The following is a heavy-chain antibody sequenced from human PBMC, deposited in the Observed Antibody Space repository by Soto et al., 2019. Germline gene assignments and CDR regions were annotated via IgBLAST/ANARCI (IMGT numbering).Heavy chain of an antibody. J-gene: IGHJ4*02. Sequence: SDTLSLTCTVSGGSINSYYWSWIRQPPGKGLEWIGYIHYSGGTNYNPSLKSRVTISVDTAKNQFSLKVSSVIAADTAVYYCARAVYCTSANCYGPFDYWGQGTLVTVS. CDR2: IHYSGGT. D-gene: IGHD2-2*01. CDR3: ARAVYCTSANCYGPFDY. V-gene: IGHV4-59*01. CDR1: GGSINSYY.